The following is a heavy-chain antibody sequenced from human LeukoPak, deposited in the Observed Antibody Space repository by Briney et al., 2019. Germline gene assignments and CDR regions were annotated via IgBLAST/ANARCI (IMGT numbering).Heavy chain of an antibody. CDR3: ARDQNGWFDY. CDR2: ITTSSSYI. Sequence: KSGGSLRLSCAASGFTFSSYSLNWVRQAPGKGLEWVSSITTSSSYIYYADSVKGRFTISRDNAKNSLYLQMNSLRAEDTAVYYCARDQNGWFDYWGQGTLVTVSS. D-gene: IGHD2-8*01. J-gene: IGHJ4*02. CDR1: GFTFSSYS. V-gene: IGHV3-21*04.